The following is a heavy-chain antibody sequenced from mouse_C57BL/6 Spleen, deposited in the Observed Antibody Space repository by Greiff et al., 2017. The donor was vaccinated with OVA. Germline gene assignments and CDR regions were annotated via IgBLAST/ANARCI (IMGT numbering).Heavy chain of an antibody. CDR2: IDPSDSYT. CDR3: ARWGAQAMDY. J-gene: IGHJ4*01. CDR1: GYTFTSYW. D-gene: IGHD3-2*02. V-gene: IGHV1-50*01. Sequence: QVQLQQSGAELVKPGASVKLSCKASGYTFTSYWMQWVKQRPGQGLEWIGEIDPSDSYTNYNQKFKGKATLTVDTSSSTAYMQLSSLTSEDSAVYYCARWGAQAMDYWGQGTSVTVSS.